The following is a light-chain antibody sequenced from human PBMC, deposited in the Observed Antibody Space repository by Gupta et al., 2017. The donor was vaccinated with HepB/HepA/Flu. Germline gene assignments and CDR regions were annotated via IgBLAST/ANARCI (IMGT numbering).Light chain of an antibody. CDR1: QSVSSSY. Sequence: EIVLTQSPGTLSLSPGERATLSCRASQSVSSSYLAWYQQKPGQAPRLLIYGASSRATGIPDRFSGSGSGTDLTLTISRREPEDFAVYYCQQYGSSPPFTFGHGTKVDIK. V-gene: IGKV3-20*01. CDR3: QQYGSSPPFT. CDR2: GAS. J-gene: IGKJ3*01.